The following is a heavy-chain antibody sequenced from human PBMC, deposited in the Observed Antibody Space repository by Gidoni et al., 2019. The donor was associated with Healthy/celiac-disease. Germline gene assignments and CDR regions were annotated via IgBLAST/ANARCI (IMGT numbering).Heavy chain of an antibody. CDR1: GFTLDDYA. CDR3: AKGDYYDSSGYPDAFDI. Sequence: EVQLVESGGGLVQPGRSLRLSCAASGFTLDDYAMHWVRQAPGKGLEWVSGISWNSGSIGYADSVKGRFTISRDNAKNSLYLQMNSLRAEDTALYYCAKGDYYDSSGYPDAFDIWGQGTMVTVSS. V-gene: IGHV3-9*01. J-gene: IGHJ3*02. CDR2: ISWNSGSI. D-gene: IGHD3-22*01.